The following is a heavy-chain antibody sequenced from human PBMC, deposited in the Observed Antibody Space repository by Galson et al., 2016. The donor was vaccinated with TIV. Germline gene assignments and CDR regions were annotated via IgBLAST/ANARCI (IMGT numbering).Heavy chain of an antibody. J-gene: IGHJ5*02. CDR3: ARERDGQSLNA. D-gene: IGHD5-24*01. Sequence: SLRLSCAASGFTFSSYALHWVRQAPGKGLEWLVSISFDGKRKNYADSVKGRFTITRDDSKRTLYLHMKGLAGGDTAVYYCARERDGQSLNAWGQGTLVIVSS. V-gene: IGHV3-30*04. CDR1: GFTFSSYA. CDR2: ISFDGKRK.